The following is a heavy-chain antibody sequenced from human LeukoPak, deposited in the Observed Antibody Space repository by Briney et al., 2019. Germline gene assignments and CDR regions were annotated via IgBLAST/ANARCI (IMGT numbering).Heavy chain of an antibody. V-gene: IGHV4-34*01. Sequence: SETLSLTCAVYGGSFSGYYWSWIRQPPGKGLEWIGEINHSGSTNYNPSLKSRVTISVDTSKNQFSLKLSSVTAADTAVYYCARARGYSGSYPSYWGQGTLVTVSS. CDR1: GGSFSGYY. J-gene: IGHJ4*02. D-gene: IGHD1-26*01. CDR3: ARARGYSGSYPSY. CDR2: INHSGST.